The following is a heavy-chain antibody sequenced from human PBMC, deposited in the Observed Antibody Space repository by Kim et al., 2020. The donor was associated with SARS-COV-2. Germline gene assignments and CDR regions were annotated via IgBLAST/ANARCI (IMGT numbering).Heavy chain of an antibody. Sequence: GGSLRLSCAASGFTFSNAWRSWVRQAPGKGLEWVGRIKSKTDGGTTDYAAPVKGRFTISRDDSKNTLYLQMNSLKTEDTAVYYCTTLGTFDPYCSGGSCYSDGYYYGMDVWGQGPTVTVSS. D-gene: IGHD2-15*01. CDR1: GFTFSNAW. J-gene: IGHJ6*02. CDR2: IKSKTDGGTT. V-gene: IGHV3-15*01. CDR3: TTLGTFDPYCSGGSCYSDGYYYGMDV.